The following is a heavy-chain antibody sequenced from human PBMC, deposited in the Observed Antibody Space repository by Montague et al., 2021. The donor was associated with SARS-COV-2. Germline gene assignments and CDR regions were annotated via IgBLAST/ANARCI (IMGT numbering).Heavy chain of an antibody. Sequence: PALVKPTQTLTLTCTFSGFSLSTSGMCVSWIRQPPGKALEWLARIDWDDDKYYSTSLKTRLTIPKDTSKNQVVLTMTNMDPVDTATYHCAREYSSGVYFDYWGQGTLVTVSS. J-gene: IGHJ4*02. CDR2: IDWDDDK. CDR1: GFSLSTSGMC. CDR3: AREYSSGVYFDY. D-gene: IGHD6-19*01. V-gene: IGHV2-70*11.